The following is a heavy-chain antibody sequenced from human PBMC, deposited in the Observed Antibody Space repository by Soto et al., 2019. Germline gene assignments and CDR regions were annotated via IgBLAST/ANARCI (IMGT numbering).Heavy chain of an antibody. J-gene: IGHJ6*03. V-gene: IGHV4-34*01. Sequence: SETLSLTCAVYGGSFSGYYWSCIRQPPGKGLEWIGEINHSGSTNYNPSLKSRVTISVDKSKNQFSLKLSSVTAADTAVYYCASEKWFGETYYYMDVWGKGTTVTVSS. CDR1: GGSFSGYY. CDR2: INHSGST. D-gene: IGHD3-10*01. CDR3: ASEKWFGETYYYMDV.